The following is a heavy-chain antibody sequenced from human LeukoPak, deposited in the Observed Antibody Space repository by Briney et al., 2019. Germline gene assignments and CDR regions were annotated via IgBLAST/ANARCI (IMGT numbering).Heavy chain of an antibody. CDR2: IWNDGSNQ. J-gene: IGHJ4*02. CDR1: KFTFSHYG. D-gene: IGHD4-11*01. Sequence: GGSLRLSCAASKFTFSHYGMHWVRQAPGKGLEWVAVIWNDGSNQYYADSVKGRSTVSRDNSQNTLYLQMNSLRPEDTAVYYCAKDAQRGFDYSNSLENWGQGTLVTVSS. CDR3: AKDAQRGFDYSNSLEN. V-gene: IGHV3-33*06.